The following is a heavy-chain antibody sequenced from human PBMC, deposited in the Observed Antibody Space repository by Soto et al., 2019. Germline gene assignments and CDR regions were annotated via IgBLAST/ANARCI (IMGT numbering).Heavy chain of an antibody. CDR2: IYYSGST. Sequence: SETLSLTXTVSGGSVSSGSYYWSWIRQPPGKGLEWIGYIYYSGSTNYNPSIKSRVTISVDTSKNQFSLKLSSVTTADTAVYYRARDAAAINYYYYGMDVWGQGTTVTVSS. CDR3: ARDAAAINYYYYGMDV. CDR1: GGSVSSGSYY. D-gene: IGHD2-2*01. J-gene: IGHJ6*02. V-gene: IGHV4-61*01.